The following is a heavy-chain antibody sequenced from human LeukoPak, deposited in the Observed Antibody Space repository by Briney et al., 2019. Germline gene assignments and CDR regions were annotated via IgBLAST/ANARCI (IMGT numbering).Heavy chain of an antibody. J-gene: IGHJ4*02. D-gene: IGHD3-22*01. CDR1: GFTFSSYG. Sequence: GGSLRLSCAASGFTFSSYGIHWVRQAPGKGLEWVAVISDDGSNKYYADSVKGRFTISRDNSKNTLYLQMNSLRAEDTAVYYCAKSRYYDSRGYYAPGYFDYWGQGTLVTVSS. CDR3: AKSRYYDSRGYYAPGYFDY. CDR2: ISDDGSNK. V-gene: IGHV3-30*18.